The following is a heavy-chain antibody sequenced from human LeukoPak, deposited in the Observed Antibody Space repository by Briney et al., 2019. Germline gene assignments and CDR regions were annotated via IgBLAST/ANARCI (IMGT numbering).Heavy chain of an antibody. CDR1: GFTFSNAW. Sequence: GGSLRLSCATSGFTFSNAWMNWVRQAPGRGLEWVGRIRSNSDGGTIDYAAPVKGRFTLSRDDSKTTLYLQMNSLQTEDTAVYYCATDFYDSTWGQGTLVTVSS. D-gene: IGHD3-22*01. V-gene: IGHV3-15*07. CDR2: IRSNSDGGTI. J-gene: IGHJ5*02. CDR3: ATDFYDST.